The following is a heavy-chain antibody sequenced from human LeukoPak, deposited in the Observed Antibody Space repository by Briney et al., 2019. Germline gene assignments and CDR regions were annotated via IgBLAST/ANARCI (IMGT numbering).Heavy chain of an antibody. Sequence: ASVKVSCKASGGTFSSYAISWVRQVPGQGLEWMGGIIPIFGTANYAQKFQGRVTITTDESTRTAYMELSSLRSEDTAVYYCARLVAANWFDPWGQGTLVTVSS. D-gene: IGHD2-15*01. CDR3: ARLVAANWFDP. CDR2: IIPIFGTA. J-gene: IGHJ5*02. V-gene: IGHV1-69*05. CDR1: GGTFSSYA.